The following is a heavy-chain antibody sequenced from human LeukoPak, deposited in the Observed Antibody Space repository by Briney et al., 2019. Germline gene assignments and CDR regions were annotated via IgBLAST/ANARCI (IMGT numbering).Heavy chain of an antibody. Sequence: SETLSLTCTVSGGSISSYYWSWIRQPPGKGLEWIGYIYYSGSTNYNPSLKSRVTISVDTSKNQFSLKLSSVTAADTAVYYCGRHVHPLVSSSWYYFDYWGQGTLVTVSS. CDR3: GRHVHPLVSSSWYYFDY. D-gene: IGHD6-13*01. J-gene: IGHJ4*02. CDR1: GGSISSYY. V-gene: IGHV4-59*08. CDR2: IYYSGST.